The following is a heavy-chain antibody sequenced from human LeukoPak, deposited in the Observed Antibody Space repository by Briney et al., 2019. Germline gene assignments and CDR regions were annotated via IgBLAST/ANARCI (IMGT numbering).Heavy chain of an antibody. D-gene: IGHD2-15*01. CDR3: ARDAATGYCSGGSCSSGHFQN. CDR2: INPNSGGT. Sequence: SCEVCGDALTAEYMHRLRRAPEQGLEWMGWINPNSGGTNYAQNFQGWVTMTRDTSISTAYMELSRLRSDDTAVYYCARDAATGYCSGGSCSSGHFQNWGQGTLVTVSS. CDR1: GDALTAEY. V-gene: IGHV1-2*04. J-gene: IGHJ1*01.